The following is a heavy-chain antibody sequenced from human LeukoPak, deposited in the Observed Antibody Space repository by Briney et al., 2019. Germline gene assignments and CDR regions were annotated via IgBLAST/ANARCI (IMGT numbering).Heavy chain of an antibody. Sequence: ASLKVSCKASGFIVAAYYIHWVRLAPGQGLKWMGWINPNTGDPNYAQKFQGRISMTWDVSLSTAYLELTRVTSDDSAIYYCARDRNGQSTGAGDYWGQGTLGTVSS. D-gene: IGHD1-26*01. V-gene: IGHV1-2*02. CDR2: INPNTGDP. CDR1: GFIVAAYY. J-gene: IGHJ4*02. CDR3: ARDRNGQSTGAGDY.